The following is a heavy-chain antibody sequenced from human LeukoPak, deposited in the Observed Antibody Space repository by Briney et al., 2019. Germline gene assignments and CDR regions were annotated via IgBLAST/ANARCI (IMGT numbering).Heavy chain of an antibody. CDR1: GFTFDDYA. D-gene: IGHD6-19*01. V-gene: IGHV3-9*01. Sequence: GGSLRLSCAASGFTFDDYAMHWVRQAPGKGLEWVSGISWNSGSIGYADSVKGRFTISRDNAKNSLYLQMNSLRAEDTALYYCAKTGYSSGWYYWFDPWGQGTLVTVSS. CDR2: ISWNSGSI. CDR3: AKTGYSSGWYYWFDP. J-gene: IGHJ5*02.